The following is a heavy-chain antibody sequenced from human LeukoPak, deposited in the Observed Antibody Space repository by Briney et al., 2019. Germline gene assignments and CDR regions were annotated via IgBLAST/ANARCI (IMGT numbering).Heavy chain of an antibody. V-gene: IGHV3-23*01. CDR1: GFTFSSYA. J-gene: IGHJ5*02. CDR3: AKESPVAATGRSWFDP. CDR2: ISGSGGST. Sequence: GGSLRLSCVASGFTFSSYAMSWVRQAPGKGLEWVSTISGSGGSTYYADSVKGRFTISRDNSKNTLYVQMNSLRAEDTAIYYCAKESPVAATGRSWFDPWGQGTLVTVSS. D-gene: IGHD6-13*01.